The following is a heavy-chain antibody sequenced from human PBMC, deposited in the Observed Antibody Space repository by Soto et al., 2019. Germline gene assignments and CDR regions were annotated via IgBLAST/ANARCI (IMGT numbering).Heavy chain of an antibody. Sequence: QVQLQESGPGLVKPSQTLSLTCTVSGGSINSGGYYWSWIRQHPGKVLEWIGYIYYSGSTYYNPSLKSGVTISVDTSKNQFSLKMSSVTAADTAVYYCAREPSIWGPGTLVTVSS. V-gene: IGHV4-31*03. J-gene: IGHJ4*02. CDR3: AREPSI. CDR2: IYYSGST. CDR1: GGSINSGGYY.